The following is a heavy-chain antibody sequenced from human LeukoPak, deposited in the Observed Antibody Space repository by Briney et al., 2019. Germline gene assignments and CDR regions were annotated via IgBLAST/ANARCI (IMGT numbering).Heavy chain of an antibody. Sequence: SETLSLTCTVSGGSISSGSYYWSWIRQPAGKGLEWIGRIYTSGSTNYNPSLKSRVTISVDRSKNQFSLKLSSVTAADTAVYYCARVRNYDSSGYYYYYYGMDVWGQGTTVTVSS. J-gene: IGHJ6*02. D-gene: IGHD3-22*01. V-gene: IGHV4-61*02. CDR3: ARVRNYDSSGYYYYYYGMDV. CDR2: IYTSGST. CDR1: GGSISSGSYY.